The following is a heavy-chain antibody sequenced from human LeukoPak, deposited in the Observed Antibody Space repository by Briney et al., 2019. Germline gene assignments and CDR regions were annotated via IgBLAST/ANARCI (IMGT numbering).Heavy chain of an antibody. CDR3: ASGGDAFDA. CDR1: GFTFSTYW. V-gene: IGHV3-74*01. CDR2: INTDGSTT. Sequence: GGSLRLSCAASGFTFSTYWMHWVRQAPGKGLVWVSRINTDGSTTTNADSVKGRFTISRDNAKHALYLQMNSLRAEDTAVYYCASGGDAFDAWGRGTMVTVSS. J-gene: IGHJ3*01.